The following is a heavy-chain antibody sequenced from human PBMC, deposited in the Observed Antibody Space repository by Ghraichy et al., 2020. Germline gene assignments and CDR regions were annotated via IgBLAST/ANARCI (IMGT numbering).Heavy chain of an antibody. Sequence: GGSLRRSCAASGFTFSSYSMHWVRQAPGKGLEWVSYISRSSSAIYYADSVKGRFTISRDNAKNSLFLQMNSLRDEDTAMYYCARDPVGGTQKYYIDYWGQGSLVTVSS. CDR3: ARDPVGGTQKYYIDY. J-gene: IGHJ4*02. D-gene: IGHD3-16*01. V-gene: IGHV3-48*02. CDR2: ISRSSSAI. CDR1: GFTFSSYS.